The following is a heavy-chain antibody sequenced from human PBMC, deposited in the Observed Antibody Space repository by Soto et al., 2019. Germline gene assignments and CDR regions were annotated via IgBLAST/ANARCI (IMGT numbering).Heavy chain of an antibody. Sequence: PSETLSLTCAVSGYSISDDYYWGWIRQSPGKGLEWIGSIFHSGNTYYNPSLKSRVTISVDRSENQFSLKLTSVTAADTAAYYCARNFYDSSGYSLLYFDQWGQGTQVTVSS. CDR2: IFHSGNT. CDR1: GYSISDDYY. V-gene: IGHV4-38-2*01. J-gene: IGHJ4*02. CDR3: ARNFYDSSGYSLLYFDQ. D-gene: IGHD3-22*01.